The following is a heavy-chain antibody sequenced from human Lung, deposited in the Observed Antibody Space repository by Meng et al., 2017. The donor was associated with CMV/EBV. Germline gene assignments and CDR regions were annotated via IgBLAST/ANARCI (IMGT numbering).Heavy chain of an antibody. J-gene: IGHJ6*02. CDR2: ISFSSSII. V-gene: IGHV3-48*04. Sequence: GGSLRLSCEASGFTFRSYNMNWVRQAPGKGLEWVSYISFSSSIIHYADSVKGRFTISRDNARDSLYLQMNSLRAEDTAVYFCAGYTSSSYGMGVWGQGTTV. D-gene: IGHD3-16*02. CDR1: GFTFRSYN. CDR3: AGYTSSSYGMGV.